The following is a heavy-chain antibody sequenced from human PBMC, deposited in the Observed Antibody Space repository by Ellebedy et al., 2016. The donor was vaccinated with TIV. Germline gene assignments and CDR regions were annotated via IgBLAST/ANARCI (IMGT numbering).Heavy chain of an antibody. V-gene: IGHV4-34*01. D-gene: IGHD3-3*01. Sequence: SETLSLTXAVYGGSFSGYYWSWIRQPPGKGLEWIGEINHSGSTNYNPSLKSRVTISVDTSKNQFSLKLSSVTAADTAVYYCARGLTYDFWSGYYQRLYSRYFDYWGQGTLVTVSS. CDR3: ARGLTYDFWSGYYQRLYSRYFDY. CDR1: GGSFSGYY. CDR2: INHSGST. J-gene: IGHJ4*02.